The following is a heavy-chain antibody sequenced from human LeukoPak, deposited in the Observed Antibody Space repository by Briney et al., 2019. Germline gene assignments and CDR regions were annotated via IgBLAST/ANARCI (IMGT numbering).Heavy chain of an antibody. V-gene: IGHV4-31*03. D-gene: IGHD3-22*01. CDR3: ARTLRYYDSSHAFDI. Sequence: PSQSLSLTCTVSGGSISSGGYYWSWIRQHPGKGLEWIGYIYYSGSTYYNPSLKSRVTISVDTSKNQFSLKLSSVTAADTAVYYCARTLRYYDSSHAFDIWGQGTMVTVSS. CDR1: GGSISSGGYY. J-gene: IGHJ3*02. CDR2: IYYSGST.